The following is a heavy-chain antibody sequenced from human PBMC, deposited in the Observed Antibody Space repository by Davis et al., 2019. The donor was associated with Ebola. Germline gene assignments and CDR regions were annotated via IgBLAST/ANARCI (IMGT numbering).Heavy chain of an antibody. V-gene: IGHV3-15*04. CDR3: TKAGFLQWLIDYYYCFMDV. CDR1: GFTFSSYS. J-gene: IGHJ6*03. Sequence: GGSLRLSCAASGFTFSSYSMNWVRQAPGKGLEWVGRIESRTDGGTTDYAAPVKGRFTISRDDSKNTLYLQMNSLKTEDTAIYYCTKAGFLQWLIDYYYCFMDVWGKGTTVTVSS. D-gene: IGHD3-3*01. CDR2: IESRTDGGTT.